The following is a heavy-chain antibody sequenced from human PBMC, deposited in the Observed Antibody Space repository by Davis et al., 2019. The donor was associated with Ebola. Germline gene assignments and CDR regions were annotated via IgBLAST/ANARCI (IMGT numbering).Heavy chain of an antibody. CDR3: AKNDGINGWFGIDV. D-gene: IGHD6-19*01. CDR2: ISGSGGSR. Sequence: GGSLRLSCAASGFTFSSYAMSWVRQAPGKGLEWVSAISGSGGSRHHADAVKGRFTISRDISKNTVYLQMNSLRAEDTAVYYCAKNDGINGWFGIDVWAQGTTVTVSS. CDR1: GFTFSSYA. V-gene: IGHV3-23*01. J-gene: IGHJ6*02.